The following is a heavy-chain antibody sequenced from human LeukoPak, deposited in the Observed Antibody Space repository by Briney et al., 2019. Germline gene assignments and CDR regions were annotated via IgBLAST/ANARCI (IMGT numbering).Heavy chain of an antibody. J-gene: IGHJ3*02. CDR3: ARAPYYHGSGFGAFDI. CDR2: IYYSGST. Sequence: SETLSLTCTVSGGSISSYYWSWIRQPPGKGLEWIGYIYYSGSTNYNPSLKSRVTISIDTSKNHFSLRLNSVTAADAAVYYCARAPYYHGSGFGAFDIWGQGTMVTVSS. V-gene: IGHV4-59*12. D-gene: IGHD3-10*01. CDR1: GGSISSYY.